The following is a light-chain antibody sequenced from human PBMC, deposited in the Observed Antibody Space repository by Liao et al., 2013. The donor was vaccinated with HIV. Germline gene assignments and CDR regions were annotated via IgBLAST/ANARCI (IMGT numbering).Light chain of an antibody. CDR1: KLGDKY. CDR3: QAWDSNSWV. J-gene: IGLJ3*02. V-gene: IGLV3-1*01. Sequence: SLELAQPPSVSVSPGQTASITCSGDKLGDKYASWYQQRPGQSPLLVIFQDNQRPSGIPERFFGSNSGNTATLTISGTQPVDEADYYCQAWDSNSWVFGGGTELTVL. CDR2: QDN.